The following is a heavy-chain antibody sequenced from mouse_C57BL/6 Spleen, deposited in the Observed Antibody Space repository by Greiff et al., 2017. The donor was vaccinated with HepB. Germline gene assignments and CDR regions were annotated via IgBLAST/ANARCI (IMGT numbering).Heavy chain of an antibody. V-gene: IGHV1-7*01. CDR2: INPSSGYT. D-gene: IGHD1-1*01. J-gene: IGHJ4*01. Sequence: VQRVESGAELAKPGASVKLSCKASGYTFTSYWMHWVKQRPGQGLEWIGYINPSSGYTKYNQKFKDKATLTADKSSSTAYMQLSSLTYEDSAVYYCARSGGSSYDAMDYWGQGTSVTVSS. CDR3: ARSGGSSYDAMDY. CDR1: GYTFTSYW.